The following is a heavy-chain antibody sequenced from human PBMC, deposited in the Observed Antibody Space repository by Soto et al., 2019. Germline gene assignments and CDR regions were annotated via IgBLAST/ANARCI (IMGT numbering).Heavy chain of an antibody. J-gene: IGHJ5*02. CDR3: AHYVSTSPAGWFDP. D-gene: IGHD3-10*02. V-gene: IGHV2-5*02. Sequence: QITLKESGPTLVKPTQTLTLTCTFSGLSLSTSGEAVGWIRQPPGKALEWLALIYWDDDKRYNPTLKTRLTTNQDTSKNQVVLTLTNMDPVDTATYYCAHYVSTSPAGWFDPWGQGILVTVSS. CDR1: GLSLSTSGEA. CDR2: IYWDDDK.